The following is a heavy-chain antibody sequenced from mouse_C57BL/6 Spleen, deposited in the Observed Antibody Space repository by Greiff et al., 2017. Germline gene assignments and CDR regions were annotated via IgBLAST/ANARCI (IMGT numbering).Heavy chain of an antibody. V-gene: IGHV1-53*01. D-gene: IGHD1-3*01. CDR1: GYTFTSYW. CDR2: INPSNGGT. CDR3: AREEWPHYYAMDY. J-gene: IGHJ4*01. Sequence: QVQLQQPGTELVKPGASVKLSCKASGYTFTSYWMHWVKQRPGQGLEWIGNINPSNGGTNYNEKFKNKATMTVDKSSSTAYMQLSSLTSEDSAVYYCAREEWPHYYAMDYWGQGTSVTVSS.